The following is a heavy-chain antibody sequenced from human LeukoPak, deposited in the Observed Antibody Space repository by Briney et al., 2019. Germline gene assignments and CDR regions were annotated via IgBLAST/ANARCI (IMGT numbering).Heavy chain of an antibody. CDR1: GGSFSGYY. D-gene: IGHD1-26*01. CDR3: ARVTGWELLGWFDP. Sequence: SETLSLICAVYGGSFSGYYWSWIRQPPGKGLEWIGEINHSGSTNYNPSLKSRVTISVDTSKNQFSLKLSSVTAADTAVHYCARVTGWELLGWFDPWGQGTLVTVSS. V-gene: IGHV4-34*01. J-gene: IGHJ5*02. CDR2: INHSGST.